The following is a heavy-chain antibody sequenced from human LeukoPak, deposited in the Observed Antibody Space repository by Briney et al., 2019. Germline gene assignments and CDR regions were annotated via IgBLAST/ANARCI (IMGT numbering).Heavy chain of an antibody. Sequence: GGSLRLSCAASGLTFSDFWMHWVRQPPGKGLVWVALVKGDGRTTIYADSVKGRLTISRDNAKNTLYLQMNSLRADDSGVYYCATGHSYGYDYWGQGVLVTVSS. D-gene: IGHD5-18*01. V-gene: IGHV3-74*01. J-gene: IGHJ4*02. CDR3: ATGHSYGYDY. CDR1: GLTFSDFW. CDR2: VKGDGRTT.